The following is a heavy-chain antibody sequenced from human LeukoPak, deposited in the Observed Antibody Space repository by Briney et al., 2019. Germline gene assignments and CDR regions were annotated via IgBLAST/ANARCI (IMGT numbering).Heavy chain of an antibody. CDR3: TSSGWYSLWDY. J-gene: IGHJ4*02. V-gene: IGHV3-15*01. Sequence: GGSLRLSCAASGFTLSNAWLSWVRQARGKGLEWVGRNKSRTDGGTTDYAAPVKGRFTISRDDSKNTLYLQMNSLKTEDTAVYYCTSSGWYSLWDYWGQGTLVTVSS. CDR1: GFTLSNAW. CDR2: NKSRTDGGTT. D-gene: IGHD6-19*01.